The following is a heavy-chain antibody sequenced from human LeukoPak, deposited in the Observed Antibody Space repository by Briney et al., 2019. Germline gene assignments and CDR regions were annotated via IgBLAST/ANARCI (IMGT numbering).Heavy chain of an antibody. CDR3: ARGFTNEYFQH. J-gene: IGHJ1*01. V-gene: IGHV1-46*01. CDR1: GYTFTSYY. D-gene: IGHD3-10*01. CDR2: INPRGGST. Sequence: ASVKVSSKASGYTFTSYYMHWVRQAPGPGLEGMGIINPRGGSTSYAQKFQGRVTIPRHTSPTTVNTELSSLRSEEPAVYYCARGFTNEYFQHWGQGTLVTVSS.